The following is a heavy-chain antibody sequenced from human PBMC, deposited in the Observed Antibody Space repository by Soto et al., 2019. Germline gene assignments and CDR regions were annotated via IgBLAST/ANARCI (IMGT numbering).Heavy chain of an antibody. J-gene: IGHJ2*01. V-gene: IGHV1-69*01. CDR1: GGTFSSYA. CDR2: IIPIFGTA. Sequence: QVQLVQSGAEVKKPGSSVKVSCKASGGTFSSYAISWVRQAPGQGLEWMGGIIPIFGTANYAQKFQGRVTINADESTSTGYMELGRLRSEDTAVYFCAGPGGVVTASNWYFDLWGRGTLVTVSS. CDR3: AGPGGVVTASNWYFDL. D-gene: IGHD2-21*02.